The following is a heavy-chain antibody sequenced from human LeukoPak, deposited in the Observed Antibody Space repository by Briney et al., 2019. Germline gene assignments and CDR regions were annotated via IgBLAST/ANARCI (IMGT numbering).Heavy chain of an antibody. J-gene: IGHJ6*03. CDR3: ARNRGGNFSYYMDV. Sequence: GGSLRLSCAASGFTFSRYAMSWVRQAPGKGLQWVAVINASGGSTYFAESVKGRFTISRDNSKNTLYLQMNSLTAEDTAVYYCARNRGGNFSYYMDVWGKGTTVTVSS. CDR1: GFTFSRYA. D-gene: IGHD4-23*01. CDR2: INASGGST. V-gene: IGHV3-23*01.